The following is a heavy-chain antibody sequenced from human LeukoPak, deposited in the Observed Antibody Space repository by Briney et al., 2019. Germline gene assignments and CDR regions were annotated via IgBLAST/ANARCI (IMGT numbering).Heavy chain of an antibody. J-gene: IGHJ3*02. Sequence: GRSLRLSCAASALTFSNYAMTWVRLAPGKGLEWVSSLSGSGGATWYAGSVKGRFTISRDNSKNTLYLRMNSLRAEDTAVYYCAKDRTPYSRSGGYYLGAFDIWGHGTLVTVSS. V-gene: IGHV3-23*01. CDR1: ALTFSNYA. CDR2: LSGSGGAT. CDR3: AKDRTPYSRSGGYYLGAFDI. D-gene: IGHD3-10*01.